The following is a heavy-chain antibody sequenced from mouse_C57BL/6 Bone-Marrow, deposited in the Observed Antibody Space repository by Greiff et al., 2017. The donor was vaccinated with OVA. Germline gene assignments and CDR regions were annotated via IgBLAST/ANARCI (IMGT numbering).Heavy chain of an antibody. CDR2: INPGSGGT. CDR1: GYAFTNYL. Sequence: VQLQQSGAELVRPGTSVKVSCKASGYAFTNYLIEWVKQRPGQGLEWIGVINPGSGGTNYNEKFKGKATLTADKSSSTAYMQLSSLTSEDSAVYFCAGEGFHGTYWYFDVWGTGTTVTVSS. D-gene: IGHD3-3*01. CDR3: AGEGFHGTYWYFDV. J-gene: IGHJ1*03. V-gene: IGHV1-54*01.